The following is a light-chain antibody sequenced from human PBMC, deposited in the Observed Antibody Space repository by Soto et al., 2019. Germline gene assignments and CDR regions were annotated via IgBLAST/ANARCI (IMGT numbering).Light chain of an antibody. V-gene: IGLV2-11*01. Sequence: QSALTQPRSVSGSPGQSVTISCTGTSSDVGGYNYVSWYQQHPGKAPKLMLYDVSKRPSGVPDRFSGSKSVNTASLTISGLQADDEADYYCCSYAGSYTWVFGGGTKVTVL. J-gene: IGLJ2*01. CDR2: DVS. CDR3: CSYAGSYTWV. CDR1: SSDVGGYNY.